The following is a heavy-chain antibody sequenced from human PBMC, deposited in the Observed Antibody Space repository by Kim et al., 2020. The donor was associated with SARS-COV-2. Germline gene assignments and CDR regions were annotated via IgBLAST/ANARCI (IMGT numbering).Heavy chain of an antibody. V-gene: IGHV4-39*01. D-gene: IGHD3-3*01. Sequence: SETLSLTCTVSGGSISSSSYYWGWIRQPPGKGREWIGSIDYSGSTYYNPSLKSRVTISVDTSKNQFSLKLSAVPAADTAVYYCASGPDYDFWSGFSYWFDPWGQGTLVTVSS. CDR2: IDYSGST. CDR3: ASGPDYDFWSGFSYWFDP. CDR1: GGSISSSSYY. J-gene: IGHJ5*02.